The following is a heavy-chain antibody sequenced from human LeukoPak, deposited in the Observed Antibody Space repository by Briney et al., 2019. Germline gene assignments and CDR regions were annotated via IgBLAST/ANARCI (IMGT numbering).Heavy chain of an antibody. CDR2: ISLYNGNT. CDR3: ARDEDHNPLVH. CDR1: SYTFTSG. V-gene: IGHV1-18*01. J-gene: IGHJ4*02. Sequence: GASVKVSCKFSSYTFTSGITWVRQAPGQGLEWMGWISLYNGNTKYAQKLQGRVTLTTETSTDTAHMELRSLRSDDTAVYYCARDEDHNPLVHWGQGTLVTVSS.